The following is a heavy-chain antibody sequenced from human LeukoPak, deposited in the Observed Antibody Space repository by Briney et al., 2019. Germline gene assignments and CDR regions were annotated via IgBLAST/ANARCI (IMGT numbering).Heavy chain of an antibody. V-gene: IGHV3-7*01. Sequence: SGGSLRLSCAASGFTFNSYWMSWVRQAPGKGLEWVANIKKDGSEKNYVDSVKGRFTISRDNAKNSLYLQMDSLRAEDTAVYHCARFISLGAWGQGTLVTVSS. D-gene: IGHD3-16*01. CDR2: IKKDGSEK. CDR1: GFTFNSYW. J-gene: IGHJ5*02. CDR3: ARFISLGA.